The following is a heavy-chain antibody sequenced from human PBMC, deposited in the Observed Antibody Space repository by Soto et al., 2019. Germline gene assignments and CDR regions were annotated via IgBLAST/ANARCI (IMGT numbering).Heavy chain of an antibody. Sequence: VQLQQWGAGLLKPSETLSLTCAVYGGSFSGYYWSWIRQPPGKGLEWIGEINHSGSTNYNPSLKSRVTISVDTSKNQFSLKLSSVTAADTAVYYCARDGDYPLGYWGQGTLVTVSS. CDR2: INHSGST. D-gene: IGHD4-17*01. J-gene: IGHJ4*02. CDR3: ARDGDYPLGY. CDR1: GGSFSGYY. V-gene: IGHV4-34*01.